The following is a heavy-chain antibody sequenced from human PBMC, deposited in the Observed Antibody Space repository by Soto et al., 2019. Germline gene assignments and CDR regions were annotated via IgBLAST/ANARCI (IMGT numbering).Heavy chain of an antibody. CDR3: ARDRTVWGGWFDP. CDR2: ISSSSSYT. V-gene: IGHV3-11*06. J-gene: IGHJ5*02. D-gene: IGHD4-17*01. Sequence: GSLRLSCAASGFTFSDYYMSWIRQAPGKGLEWVSYISSSSSYTNYADSVKGRFTISRDNAKNSLYLQMNSLRAEDTAVYYCARDRTVWGGWFDPWGQGTLVTVSS. CDR1: GFTFSDYY.